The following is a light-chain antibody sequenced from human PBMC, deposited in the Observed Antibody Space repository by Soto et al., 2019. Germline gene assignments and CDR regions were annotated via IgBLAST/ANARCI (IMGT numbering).Light chain of an antibody. J-gene: IGKJ5*01. CDR3: QQYDTSSII. V-gene: IGKV3-20*01. Sequence: IVLTQSPGTLSLSPGERATLSCRASQIVSTRYLAWYQQKRGQPPRLLIYGASSRASGIPDRFSGSGSGTDFTLTITRLEPEDFALYYCQQYDTSSIIFGQGTRLEIK. CDR2: GAS. CDR1: QIVSTRY.